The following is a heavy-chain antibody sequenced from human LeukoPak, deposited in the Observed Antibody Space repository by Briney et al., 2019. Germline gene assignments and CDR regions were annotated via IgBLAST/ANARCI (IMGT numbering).Heavy chain of an antibody. CDR3: AKDPGVVVTATGWYEP. CDR2: IWDDGSNK. D-gene: IGHD2-15*01. Sequence: GGSLRLSCAASGFTFSSYGMHWVRQAPGKGLEWVSVIWDDGSNKYYADSVKGRFTISRDNSKNTLYLQMNSLRAEDTAVYYCAKDPGVVVTATGWYEPWGQGTRVTVSS. J-gene: IGHJ5*02. CDR1: GFTFSSYG. V-gene: IGHV3-33*06.